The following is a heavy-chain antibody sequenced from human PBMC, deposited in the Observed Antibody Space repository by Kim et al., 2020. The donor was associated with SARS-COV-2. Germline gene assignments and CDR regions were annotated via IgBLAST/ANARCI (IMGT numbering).Heavy chain of an antibody. V-gene: IGHV3-7*01. Sequence: YYVDSVKGRFTISRDNAKNSLYLQMNSLRAEDTAVYYCARDMIVGTIPDYWGQGTLVTVSS. J-gene: IGHJ4*02. D-gene: IGHD3-22*01. CDR3: ARDMIVGTIPDY.